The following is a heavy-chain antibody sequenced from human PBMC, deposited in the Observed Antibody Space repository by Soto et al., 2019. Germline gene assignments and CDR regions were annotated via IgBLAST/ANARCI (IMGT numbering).Heavy chain of an antibody. J-gene: IGHJ3*02. V-gene: IGHV3-15*01. CDR3: TTGSRSGYYPYDAFDI. CDR2: IKSKTDGGTT. D-gene: IGHD3-22*01. Sequence: PGGSLRLSCAASGFTFSNAWMSWVRQAPGKGLEWVGRIKSKTDGGTTDYAAPVKGRFTISRDDSKNTLYLQMNSLKTEDTAVYYCTTGSRSGYYPYDAFDIWGQGTMVTVSS. CDR1: GFTFSNAW.